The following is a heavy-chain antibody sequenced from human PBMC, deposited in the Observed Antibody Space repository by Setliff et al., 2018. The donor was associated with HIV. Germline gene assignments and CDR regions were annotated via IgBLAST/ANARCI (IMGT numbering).Heavy chain of an antibody. J-gene: IGHJ3*02. Sequence: PSETLSLTCTVSGGSISSDSYYWSWIRQPAGKGLEWVGHIYTSGSTYNNPSLKSRVTISLDTSKNQFSLKLSSVTAADTAVYFCAGSSPSVADAFDIWGQGTTVTVSS. V-gene: IGHV4-61*09. CDR1: GGSISSDSYY. D-gene: IGHD6-6*01. CDR2: IYTSGST. CDR3: AGSSPSVADAFDI.